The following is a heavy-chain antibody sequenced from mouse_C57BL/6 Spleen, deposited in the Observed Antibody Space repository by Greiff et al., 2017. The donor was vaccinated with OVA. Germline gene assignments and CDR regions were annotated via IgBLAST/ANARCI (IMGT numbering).Heavy chain of an antibody. D-gene: IGHD2-13*01. CDR1: GFTFSDYG. J-gene: IGHJ1*03. Sequence: EVKLMESGGGLVKPGGSLKLSCAASGFTFSDYGMHWVRQAPEKGLEWVAYISSGSSTIYYADTVKGRFTISRDNAKNTLCLQMTSLRSEDTAMYYCARGGTDWYWYFDVWGTGTTVTVSS. CDR3: ARGGTDWYWYFDV. CDR2: ISSGSSTI. V-gene: IGHV5-17*01.